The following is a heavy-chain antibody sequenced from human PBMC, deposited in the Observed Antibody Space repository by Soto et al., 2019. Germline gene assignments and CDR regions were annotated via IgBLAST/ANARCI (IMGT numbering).Heavy chain of an antibody. J-gene: IGHJ6*02. V-gene: IGHV4-30-4*01. D-gene: IGHD2-8*01. Sequence: QVQLQESGPGLVKPSQTLSLTCTVSGGSISSGDYYWSWIRQPPGKGLEWIGYIYYSGSTYYNPSLKSRVTISVDTSKNQFSLKLSSVTAADTALYYCARGRRVYALGDYYYYYGMDVWGQGTTVTVSS. CDR2: IYYSGST. CDR1: GGSISSGDYY. CDR3: ARGRRVYALGDYYYYYGMDV.